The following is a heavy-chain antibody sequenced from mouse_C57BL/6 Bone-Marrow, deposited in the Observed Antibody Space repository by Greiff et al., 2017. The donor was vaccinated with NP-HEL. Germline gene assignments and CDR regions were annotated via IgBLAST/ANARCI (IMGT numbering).Heavy chain of an antibody. D-gene: IGHD2-3*01. Sequence: VKLQQSGAELARPGASVKLSCKASGYTFPSYGISWVKQRTGQGLEWIGEFSPRSGNPYYTEKFKGKSTLTADKSSSTAYMELRSLTSEASAVYFCARGYSWFAYWGQGTLVTVSA. CDR1: GYTFPSYG. CDR3: ARGYSWFAY. CDR2: FSPRSGNP. J-gene: IGHJ3*01. V-gene: IGHV1-81*01.